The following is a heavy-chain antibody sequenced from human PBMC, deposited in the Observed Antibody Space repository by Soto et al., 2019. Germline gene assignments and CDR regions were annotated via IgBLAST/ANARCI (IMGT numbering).Heavy chain of an antibody. D-gene: IGHD4-17*01. V-gene: IGHV4-30-2*01. CDR1: GGSINSGGFS. J-gene: IGHJ4*02. CDR2: IYQSGST. CDR3: ARTPYGGYFDR. Sequence: SETLSLTCAVSGGSINSGGFSWSWIRQPPGKGLEWIGYIYQSGSTYYNPSLKSRVTLSVDTSNNRFSLKMDSVTAADTAVYYCARTPYGGYFDRWGQGTQVTVSS.